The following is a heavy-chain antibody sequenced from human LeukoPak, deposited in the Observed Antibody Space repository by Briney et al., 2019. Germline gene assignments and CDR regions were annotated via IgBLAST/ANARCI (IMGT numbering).Heavy chain of an antibody. CDR1: GGTFSSYA. J-gene: IGHJ4*02. CDR3: ASRHSSTADDY. V-gene: IGHV1-69*05. CDR2: IIPIFGTA. Sequence: GASVKVSCKASGGTFSSYAISWVRQAPGQGLEWMGGIIPIFGTANYAQKFQGRVTITTDESTSTAYMELSSLRSEDTAVYYCASRHSSTADDYWGQGTLVTVSS. D-gene: IGHD2-2*01.